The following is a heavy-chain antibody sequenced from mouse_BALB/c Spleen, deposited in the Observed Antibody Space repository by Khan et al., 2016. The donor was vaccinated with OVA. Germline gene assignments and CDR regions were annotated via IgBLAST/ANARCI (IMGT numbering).Heavy chain of an antibody. J-gene: IGHJ4*01. Sequence: QMQLEESGPGLVAPSQSLSITCTVPGFSLTGYGVNWVRQPPGKGLEWLGVIWGDGITDYNSALTSRLSISKDNSKSQVFLKMNSLQTDDTARYYCARGPYFGNYCAMDYWGQGTLVTVSA. V-gene: IGHV2-6-7*01. CDR1: GFSLTGYG. CDR2: IWGDGIT. CDR3: ARGPYFGNYCAMDY. D-gene: IGHD2-10*01.